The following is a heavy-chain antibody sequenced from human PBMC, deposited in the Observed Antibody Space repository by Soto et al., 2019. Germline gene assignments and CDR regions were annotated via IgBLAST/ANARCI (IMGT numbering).Heavy chain of an antibody. D-gene: IGHD3-22*01. V-gene: IGHV1-18*04. CDR1: GYTFTSYG. CDR2: ISAYNGNT. CDR3: ARDPPTYYYDSRYLDV. Sequence: ASVKVSCKASGYTFTSYGISWVRQAPGQGLEWMGWISAYNGNTNYAQKLQGRVTMTTDTSTSTAYMELRSLRSDDTAVYYCARDPPTYYYDSRYLDVWGQGTTVTVSS. J-gene: IGHJ6*02.